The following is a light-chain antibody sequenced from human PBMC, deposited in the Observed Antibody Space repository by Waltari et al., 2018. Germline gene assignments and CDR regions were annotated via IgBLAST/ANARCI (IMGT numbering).Light chain of an antibody. CDR1: SGTIASNF. CDR2: KYH. J-gene: IGLJ2*01. CDR3: QSYDGNNVKI. Sequence: FMLTQPHSVSESPGKTVILSCTRSSGTIASNFIQWYQQPPGSAPTGVIYKYHQRPSGAPEWLSGSIAKSYNSASLTITGLKSEDESDYYCQSYDGNNVKIFGCGTKLTVL. V-gene: IGLV6-57*03.